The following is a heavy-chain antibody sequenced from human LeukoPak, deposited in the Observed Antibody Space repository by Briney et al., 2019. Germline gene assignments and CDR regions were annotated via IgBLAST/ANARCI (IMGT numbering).Heavy chain of an antibody. CDR3: TYGDFKNWFDP. V-gene: IGHV4-30-4*03. Sequence: SETLSLTCTVSGGSISSGDYYWSWIRQPPGKGLEWIGYIYYSGSTYYNPSLKSRVTISVDTSKNQFSLKLTSVTAADTAVYFCTYGDFKNWFDPWGQGILVTVSS. D-gene: IGHD4-17*01. CDR2: IYYSGST. J-gene: IGHJ5*02. CDR1: GGSISSGDYY.